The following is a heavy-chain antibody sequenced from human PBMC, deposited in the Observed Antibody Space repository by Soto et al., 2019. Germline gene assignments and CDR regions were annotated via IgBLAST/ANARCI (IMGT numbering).Heavy chain of an antibody. CDR2: ISYDGSNK. CDR1: GFTFSSYA. V-gene: IGHV3-30-3*01. Sequence: GGSLRLSCAASGFTFSSYAMHWVRQAPGKGLEWVAVISYDGSNKYYADSVKGRFTISRDNSKNTLYLQMNSLRAEDTAVYYCAKGRGYSGYDPLDYWGQGTLVTVSS. D-gene: IGHD5-12*01. J-gene: IGHJ4*02. CDR3: AKGRGYSGYDPLDY.